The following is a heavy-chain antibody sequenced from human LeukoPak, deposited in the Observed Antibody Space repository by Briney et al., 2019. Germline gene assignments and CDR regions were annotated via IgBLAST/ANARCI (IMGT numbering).Heavy chain of an antibody. CDR3: ARDKPYCSGGSCYSYYGMDV. CDR1: GFTFSSYS. Sequence: PGGSLRLSCAASGFTFSSYSMNWVRQAPGKGLEWVSYISSSSSTIYYADSVKGRFTISRDNAKNSLYLQMNSLRDEDTAVYYCARDKPYCSGGSCYSYYGMDVWGQGTTVTVSS. D-gene: IGHD2-15*01. CDR2: ISSSSSTI. J-gene: IGHJ6*02. V-gene: IGHV3-48*02.